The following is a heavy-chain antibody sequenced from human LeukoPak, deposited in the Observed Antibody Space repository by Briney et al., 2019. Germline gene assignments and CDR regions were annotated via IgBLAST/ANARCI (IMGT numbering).Heavy chain of an antibody. CDR2: IDPSDSYT. CDR1: GFSFTSYW. Sequence: GESLKISCKGSGFSFTSYWISWARQMPGKGLEWMGRIDPSDSYTNYSPSFQGHVTISADKSISTAYLQWSSLKASDTAMYYCARSGDDHDYFDYWGQGTLVTVFS. V-gene: IGHV5-10-1*01. D-gene: IGHD3-10*01. CDR3: ARSGDDHDYFDY. J-gene: IGHJ4*02.